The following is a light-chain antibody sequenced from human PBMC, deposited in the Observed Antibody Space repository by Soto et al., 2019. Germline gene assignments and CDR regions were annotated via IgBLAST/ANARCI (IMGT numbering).Light chain of an antibody. CDR2: GAS. CDR3: QQYGNSPLT. CDR1: QSVSSNS. Sequence: IVLTQSPGTLSLSPGERATLSCRASQSVSSNSLAWYQQKPGQGPRLLIYGASSRATGIPDRFSGSGSGTDCTLTISRLEPEDFAVYYCQQYGNSPLTFGQGTKVELK. J-gene: IGKJ1*01. V-gene: IGKV3-20*01.